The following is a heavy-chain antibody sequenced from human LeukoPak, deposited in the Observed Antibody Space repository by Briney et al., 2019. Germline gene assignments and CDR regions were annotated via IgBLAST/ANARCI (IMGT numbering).Heavy chain of an antibody. J-gene: IGHJ4*02. CDR2: MNPNTGNT. Sequence: ASVKVSCKASRYTFTSYDINWVRQAPGQGLEWMGWMNPNTGNTGYAQKFQGRVTMTRDTSINTAYLELRSPRSDDTAIYYCARLSQTPDYYGGGGYYFLGYWGQGTLVTVSS. D-gene: IGHD3-22*01. CDR1: RYTFTSYD. CDR3: ARLSQTPDYYGGGGYYFLGY. V-gene: IGHV1-8*01.